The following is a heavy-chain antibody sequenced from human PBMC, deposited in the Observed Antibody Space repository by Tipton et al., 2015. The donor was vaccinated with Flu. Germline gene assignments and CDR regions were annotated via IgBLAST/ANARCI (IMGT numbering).Heavy chain of an antibody. CDR1: GGSISSYY. V-gene: IGHV4-4*07. Sequence: LVKPSETLSLTCTVSGGSISSYYWSWIRQPAGKGLEWIGRIYTSGSTNYNPSLKSRVTMSVDTSKNQFSLKLSSVTAADTAVYYCARGCDFWSGGEYYFDYWGQGTLVTVSS. CDR3: ARGCDFWSGGEYYFDY. D-gene: IGHD3-3*01. J-gene: IGHJ4*02. CDR2: IYTSGST.